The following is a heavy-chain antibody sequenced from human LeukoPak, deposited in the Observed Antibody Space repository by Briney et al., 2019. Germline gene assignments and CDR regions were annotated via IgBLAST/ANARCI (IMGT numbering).Heavy chain of an antibody. Sequence: GGSLRLSCAASGFTFSSYGMSWVRQAPGKGLEWVANIKQDGSEKYYVDSVKGRFTISRDNAKNSLYLQMNSLRAEDTAVYYCARGGQQRKGFDYWGQGTLVTVSS. J-gene: IGHJ4*02. V-gene: IGHV3-7*01. CDR3: ARGGQQRKGFDY. CDR1: GFTFSSYG. D-gene: IGHD2-15*01. CDR2: IKQDGSEK.